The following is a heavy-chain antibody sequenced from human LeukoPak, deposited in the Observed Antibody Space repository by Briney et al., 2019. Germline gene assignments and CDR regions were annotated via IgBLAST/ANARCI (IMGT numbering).Heavy chain of an antibody. CDR1: GFTFSNAW. CDR2: IKSKTDGGTT. V-gene: IGHV3-15*01. Sequence: PGGSLRLSCATSGFTFSNAWMSWVRQAPGKGLEWVGRIKSKTDGGTTDYAAPVKGRFTISRDDSKNTLYLQMNSLKTEDTAVYYCTTVVKNCSSTSCYPAHYWGQGTLVTVSS. CDR3: TTVVKNCSSTSCYPAHY. J-gene: IGHJ4*02. D-gene: IGHD2-2*01.